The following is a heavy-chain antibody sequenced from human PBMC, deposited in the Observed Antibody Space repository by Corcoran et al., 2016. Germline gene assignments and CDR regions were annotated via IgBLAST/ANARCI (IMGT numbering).Heavy chain of an antibody. CDR3: ARGSQSSGGYQTGRCFDP. J-gene: IGHJ5*02. CDR2: INHSGST. Sequence: QVQLQQWGAGLLKPSETLSLTCAVYGGSFSGYYWSWIRQPPGKGLEWIGEINHSGSTNYNPSLKSRVTISVDTSKNQFSLKLSSVHAADPAVYYCARGSQSSGGYQTGRCFDPWGQGTLVTVSS. D-gene: IGHD6-19*01. V-gene: IGHV4-34*01. CDR1: GGSFSGYY.